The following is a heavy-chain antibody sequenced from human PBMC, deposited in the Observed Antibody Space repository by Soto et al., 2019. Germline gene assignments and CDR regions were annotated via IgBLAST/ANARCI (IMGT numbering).Heavy chain of an antibody. Sequence: QVQLVQSGAEVKKPGASVKVSCKASGYTFTSYGISWVRQAPGQGLEWMGWISAYNGNTNYAQKLQGRVTMTTDTSTSTAYMELRSLRSDDTAVYYCATDTIFGVAPYYRDYYYYGMDVWGQGTTVTVSS. CDR2: ISAYNGNT. D-gene: IGHD3-3*01. CDR3: ATDTIFGVAPYYRDYYYYGMDV. J-gene: IGHJ6*02. V-gene: IGHV1-18*04. CDR1: GYTFTSYG.